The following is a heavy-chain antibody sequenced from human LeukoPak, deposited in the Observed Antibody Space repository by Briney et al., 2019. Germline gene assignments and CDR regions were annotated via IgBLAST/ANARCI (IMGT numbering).Heavy chain of an antibody. CDR2: ISGSGGST. D-gene: IGHD3-10*01. J-gene: IGHJ4*02. V-gene: IGHV3-23*01. Sequence: GGSLRLSCAASGFAFSSYAMSWVRQAPGKGLEWVSAISGSGGSTYYADSVKGRFTISRDNSKNTLYLQMNSLRAEDTAVYYCAKEALGVDGPGFPFDYWGQGTLVTVSS. CDR1: GFAFSSYA. CDR3: AKEALGVDGPGFPFDY.